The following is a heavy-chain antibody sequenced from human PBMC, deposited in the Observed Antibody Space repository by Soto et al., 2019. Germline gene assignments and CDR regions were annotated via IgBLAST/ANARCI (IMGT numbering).Heavy chain of an antibody. Sequence: QITLKESGPTLVKPTQTLTLTCTFSGFSLSTYGVAVGWIRQPPGKALEWLALINCDGDKRYSPSLKSRLTLTKDTSENKVVLTMTNMDPVDTATYYCAHSPPYYYGSGTYHHFHFWGQGTLVTVSS. D-gene: IGHD3-10*01. CDR2: INCDGDK. V-gene: IGHV2-5*02. J-gene: IGHJ4*02. CDR3: AHSPPYYYGSGTYHHFHF. CDR1: GFSLSTYGVA.